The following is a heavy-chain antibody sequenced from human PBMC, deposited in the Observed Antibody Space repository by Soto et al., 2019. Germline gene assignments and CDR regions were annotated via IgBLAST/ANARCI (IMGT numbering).Heavy chain of an antibody. CDR1: GFTLSDYA. CDR2: ISDSGVST. CDR3: AKDARRSGIVGQWVA. D-gene: IGHD1-26*01. Sequence: EVQLSESGGGLIQPGGSLRLSCAASGFTLSDYAMAWVRQAPGKGLEWVSGISDSGVSTYYLESVKGRFTISRDNSKNTLFLQMTSLRAADTVVYYCAKDARRSGIVGQWVAWGQGTLVTVSS. V-gene: IGHV3-23*01. J-gene: IGHJ5*02.